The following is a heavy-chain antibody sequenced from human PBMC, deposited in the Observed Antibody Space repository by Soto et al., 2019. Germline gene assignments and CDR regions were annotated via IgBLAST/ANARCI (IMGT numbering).Heavy chain of an antibody. CDR1: GYTFTRYA. J-gene: IGHJ6*03. CDR3: ARDRRDYYGSGSSYYYYYMDV. CDR2: INAGNGNT. V-gene: IGHV1-3*01. D-gene: IGHD3-10*01. Sequence: ASVNVSCKASGYTFTRYAMHWVRQAPGQRLEWMGWINAGNGNTKYSQKFQGRVTITRDTSASTAYMELSSLRSEDTAVYYCARDRRDYYGSGSSYYYYYMDVWGKGTTVTVSS.